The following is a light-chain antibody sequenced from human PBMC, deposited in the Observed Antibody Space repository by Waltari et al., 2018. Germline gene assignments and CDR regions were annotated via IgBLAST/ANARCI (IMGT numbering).Light chain of an antibody. CDR1: QSLSIN. V-gene: IGKV3-11*01. J-gene: IGKJ4*01. Sequence: IVLSQSPPPLSFPPGQRATLACMASQSLSINLGWYQEKLGQPPRPVIYDTSTRATGIPDRFSASEFETDFTLTISSLEPEDFAVYVCQQTSSWPLPFGGRTKVEIK. CDR2: DTS. CDR3: QQTSSWPLP.